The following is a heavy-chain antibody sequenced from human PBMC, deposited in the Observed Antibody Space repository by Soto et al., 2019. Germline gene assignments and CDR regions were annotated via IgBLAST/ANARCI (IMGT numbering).Heavy chain of an antibody. V-gene: IGHV4-59*02. CDR3: ARAPMITDAFDI. CDR1: GGSVTSFY. Sequence: PSETLSLTCTVSGGSVTSFYWSWIRQPPGKGLEWIGYVYYSGSTNYSPSLRSRVTISVGTSKNQFSLRLTSATAADTAVYYCARAPMITDAFDIWGQGTMVTVSS. J-gene: IGHJ3*02. CDR2: VYYSGST. D-gene: IGHD3-22*01.